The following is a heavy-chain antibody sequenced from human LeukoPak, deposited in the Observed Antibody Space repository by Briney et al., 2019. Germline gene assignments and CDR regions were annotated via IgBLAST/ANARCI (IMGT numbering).Heavy chain of an antibody. CDR3: ARVRSGWYYYYYGMDV. Sequence: PSETLSLTCAVYGGSFSGYYWSWIRQPPGKGLEWIGKINHSGSTNYNPSLKSRVTISVDTSKNQFSLKLSSVTAADTAVCYCARVRSGWYYYYYGMDVWGQGTTVTVSS. J-gene: IGHJ6*02. D-gene: IGHD6-19*01. CDR2: INHSGST. V-gene: IGHV4-34*01. CDR1: GGSFSGYY.